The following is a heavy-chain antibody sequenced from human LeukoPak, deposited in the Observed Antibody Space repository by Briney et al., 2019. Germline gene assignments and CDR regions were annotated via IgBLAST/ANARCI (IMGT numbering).Heavy chain of an antibody. D-gene: IGHD3-10*01. V-gene: IGHV3-33*01. Sequence: PGGSLRLSCAASGFTFSSYGMHWVRQAPGKGLEWVAVIWYDGSNKYYADSVKGRFTISRDNSKNTLYLQMNSLRAEDTAVYYCGRNRGVWGVALFYFYYWGQGTLVTVSS. CDR3: GRNRGVWGVALFYFYY. CDR1: GFTFSSYG. CDR2: IWYDGSNK. J-gene: IGHJ4*02.